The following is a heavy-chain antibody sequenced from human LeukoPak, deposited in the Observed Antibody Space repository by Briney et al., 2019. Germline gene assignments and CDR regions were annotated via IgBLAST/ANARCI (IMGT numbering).Heavy chain of an antibody. CDR1: GFTFSSYA. J-gene: IGHJ6*02. CDR3: AKVSSPTVTTWDYYYGMDV. V-gene: IGHV3-23*01. D-gene: IGHD4-17*01. Sequence: GRSLRLSCAASGFTFSSYAMSWVRQAPGKGLEWVSAISGSGGSTYYADSVKGRFTISRDNSKNTLYLQMNSLRAEDTAVYYCAKVSSPTVTTWDYYYGMDVWGQGTTVTVSS. CDR2: ISGSGGST.